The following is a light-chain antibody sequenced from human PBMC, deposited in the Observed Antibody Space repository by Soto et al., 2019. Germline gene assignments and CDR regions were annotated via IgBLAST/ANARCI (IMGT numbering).Light chain of an antibody. CDR3: QLTNSFPLT. J-gene: IGKJ4*01. CDR1: QGIRSW. CDR2: AAS. V-gene: IGKV1-12*01. Sequence: DIQMTQSPSSVSASVGDRVTITCRASQGIRSWLAWYQQRPGKAPNLLIYAASSLQSGVPSRFSGSGSGTDFTLTISNLQPEDFATYYCQLTNSFPLTFGGGTKVDIK.